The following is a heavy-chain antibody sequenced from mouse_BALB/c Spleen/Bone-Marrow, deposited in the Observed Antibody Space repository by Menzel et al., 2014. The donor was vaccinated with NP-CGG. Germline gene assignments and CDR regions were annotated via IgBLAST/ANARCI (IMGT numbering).Heavy chain of an antibody. CDR1: GFNIKDTY. CDR2: IDPANGNT. V-gene: IGHV14-3*02. D-gene: IGHD1-1*01. Sequence: ELQLQESGAELVKPGASVKLSCTASGFNIKDTYMHWVKQRPEQGLEWIGRIDPANGNTKYDPKFQGKATITADTSSNTAYLQLSSLTSEDTAVYYCASYYYGRAWFAYWGQGTLVTVSA. J-gene: IGHJ3*01. CDR3: ASYYYGRAWFAY.